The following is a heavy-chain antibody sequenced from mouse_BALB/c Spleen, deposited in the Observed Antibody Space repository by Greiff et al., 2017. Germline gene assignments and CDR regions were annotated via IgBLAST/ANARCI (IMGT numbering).Heavy chain of an antibody. CDR3: ARGVRRGYFDV. CDR1: GYTFTDYA. CDR2: ISTYYGDA. Sequence: QVQLKQSGAELVRPGVSVKISCKGSGYTFTDYAMHWVKQSHAKSLEWIGVISTYYGDASYNQKFKGKATMTVDKSSSTAYMELARLTSEDSAIYYCARGVRRGYFDVWGAGTTVTVSS. V-gene: IGHV1S137*01. J-gene: IGHJ1*01. D-gene: IGHD2-14*01.